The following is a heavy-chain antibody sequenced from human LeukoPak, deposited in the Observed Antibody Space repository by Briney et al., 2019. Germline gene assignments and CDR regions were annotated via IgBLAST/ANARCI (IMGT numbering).Heavy chain of an antibody. CDR3: ARDSSGYYLDY. Sequence: GRSRRLSCAASGFTFSSYAMHWVRQAPGKGLEWVAVISYDGSNKYYADSVKGRFTISRDNSKNTLYLQMNSLRAEDTAVYYCARDSSGYYLDYWGQGTLVTVSS. J-gene: IGHJ4*02. V-gene: IGHV3-30-3*01. CDR2: ISYDGSNK. CDR1: GFTFSSYA. D-gene: IGHD3-22*01.